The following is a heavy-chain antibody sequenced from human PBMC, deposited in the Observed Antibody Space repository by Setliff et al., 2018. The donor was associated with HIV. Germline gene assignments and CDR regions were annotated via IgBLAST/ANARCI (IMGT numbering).Heavy chain of an antibody. V-gene: IGHV4-4*09. CDR1: GGSISSCY. CDR2: IYTSGSP. J-gene: IGHJ6*02. D-gene: IGHD3-10*01. CDR3: ARHGDGSGSFYYYGMDV. Sequence: SETLSLTCTVSGGSISSCYWSWIRQSPGKRLEWIGNIYTSGSPNYNPSLKSRVIISVDTSKNQFYLRLGSVTAADTAVYYCARHGDGSGSFYYYGMDVWGQGTTVTVSS.